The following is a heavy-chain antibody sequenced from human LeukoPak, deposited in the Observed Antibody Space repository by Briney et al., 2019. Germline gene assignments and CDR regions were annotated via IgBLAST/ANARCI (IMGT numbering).Heavy chain of an antibody. J-gene: IGHJ4*02. CDR2: IKQDGSEK. CDR1: GFTFSSYS. V-gene: IGHV3-7*03. Sequence: PGGSLRLSCAASGFTFSSYSMNWVRQAPGKGLEWVANIKQDGSEKYYVDSVKGRFTISRDNSKNTLYLQMNSLRAEDTAVYYCARVGSQYDSSGYPYWGQGTLVTVSS. CDR3: ARVGSQYDSSGYPY. D-gene: IGHD3-22*01.